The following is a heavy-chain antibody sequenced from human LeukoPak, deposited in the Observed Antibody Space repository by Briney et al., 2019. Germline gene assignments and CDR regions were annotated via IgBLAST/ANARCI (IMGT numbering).Heavy chain of an antibody. CDR3: ARVLPDYYDSSGLPAHFDY. V-gene: IGHV4-31*03. Sequence: SETLSLTCTVSGGSISSGGYYWSWIRQHSEKGLEWIGNIYYSGSTYYNPSLKSRVSISVDTSKNQLSLKLSSVTAADTAVYYCARVLPDYYDSSGLPAHFDYWGQGTLVTVSS. CDR1: GGSISSGGYY. D-gene: IGHD3-22*01. CDR2: IYYSGST. J-gene: IGHJ4*02.